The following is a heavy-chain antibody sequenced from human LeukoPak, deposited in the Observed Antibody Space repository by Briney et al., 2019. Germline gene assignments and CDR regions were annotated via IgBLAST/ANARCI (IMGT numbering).Heavy chain of an antibody. J-gene: IGHJ4*02. CDR3: ARTMDAKRAIDY. V-gene: IGHV3-30*04. D-gene: IGHD2-2*01. CDR2: ISYDGSNK. Sequence: PGGSLRLSCAASGFTFSSYAMHWVRQAPGKGLEWVAVISYDGSNKYYADSVKGRFTISRDNSKNTLYLQMNSLRAEDTAVYYCARTMDAKRAIDYWGQGTLVTVSS. CDR1: GFTFSSYA.